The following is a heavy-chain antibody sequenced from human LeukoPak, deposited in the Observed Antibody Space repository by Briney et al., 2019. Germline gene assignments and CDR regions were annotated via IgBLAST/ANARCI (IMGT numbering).Heavy chain of an antibody. V-gene: IGHV4-39*01. J-gene: IGHJ4*02. CDR3: ARILRGYNYGRGIDY. D-gene: IGHD5-18*01. Sequence: SETLSLTCTVSGGSISSSSYYWGWIRQPPGKGLEWIGSIYYSGSTYYNPSLKSRVTISVDTSKNQFSLKLSSVTAADTAVYYCARILRGYNYGRGIDYWGQGTLVTVSS. CDR1: GGSISSSSYY. CDR2: IYYSGST.